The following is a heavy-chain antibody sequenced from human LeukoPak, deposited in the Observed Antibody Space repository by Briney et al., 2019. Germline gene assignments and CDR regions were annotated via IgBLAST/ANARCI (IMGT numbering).Heavy chain of an antibody. CDR2: ISWNGDSI. CDR3: VKASRSYAEAYGMDV. Sequence: GGSLRLSCAVSGFTLDDYAMHWVRQAPGKGLEWVSGISWNGDSIGYADSVKGRFTISRDNAQNSLYLQMNSLRAEDTALYYCVKASRSYAEAYGMDVWGQGTTVTVSS. CDR1: GFTLDDYA. J-gene: IGHJ6*02. D-gene: IGHD3-10*01. V-gene: IGHV3-9*01.